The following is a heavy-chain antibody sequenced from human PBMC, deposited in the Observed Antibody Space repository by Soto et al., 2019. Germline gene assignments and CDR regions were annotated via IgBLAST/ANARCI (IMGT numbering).Heavy chain of an antibody. V-gene: IGHV3-21*01. Sequence: GGSLRLSCAASGFTFSSYSMNWVRQAPGKGLEWVSSISSSSYIYYADSVKGRFTISRDNAKNSLYLKMNSLRAEDTAVYYCARDEPHYDFWSGYYPYDAFDIWGQGTMVTVSS. J-gene: IGHJ3*02. CDR1: GFTFSSYS. CDR3: ARDEPHYDFWSGYYPYDAFDI. CDR2: ISSSSYI. D-gene: IGHD3-3*01.